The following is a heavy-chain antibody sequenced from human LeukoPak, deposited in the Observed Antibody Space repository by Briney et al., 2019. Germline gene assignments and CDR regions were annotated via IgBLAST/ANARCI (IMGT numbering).Heavy chain of an antibody. CDR3: ARLLYSSSRTLQYNWFDP. Sequence: SETLSLTCAVYGGSFSGYYWSWIRQPPGKGLEWIGEINHSGSTNYNPSLKSRVTISVDTSKNQFSLKLSSVTAADTAVYYCARLLYSSSRTLQYNWFDPWGQGTLVTVSS. CDR2: INHSGST. CDR1: GGSFSGYY. V-gene: IGHV4-34*01. J-gene: IGHJ5*02. D-gene: IGHD6-13*01.